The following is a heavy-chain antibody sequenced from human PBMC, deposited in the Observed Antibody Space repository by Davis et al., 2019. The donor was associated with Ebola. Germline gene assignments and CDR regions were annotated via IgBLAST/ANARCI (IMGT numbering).Heavy chain of an antibody. CDR2: IHHSETT. J-gene: IGHJ4*02. Sequence: SETLSLTCAVSGGSISSGSWWSWVRQPPGKGLEWLGEIHHSETTYYNPSLKNRVSISLDRSKNQVSLKLTSLTAADTAVYFCASQGDISYSYTFWGQGTLVTVSS. D-gene: IGHD3-16*01. CDR1: GGSISSGSW. V-gene: IGHV4-4*02. CDR3: ASQGDISYSYTF.